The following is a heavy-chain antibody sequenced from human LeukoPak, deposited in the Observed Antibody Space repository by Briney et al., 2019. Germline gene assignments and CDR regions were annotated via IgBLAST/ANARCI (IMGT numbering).Heavy chain of an antibody. Sequence: ASVKVSCKASGYIFTGYYMHWVRQAPGQGLEWMGWINPNSGDTKYEQKFQGRVTMTRDTSFTTAYMELNRLTSDDTAVYYCASDWYDSSWNFANWGQGTLVTVSS. CDR3: ASDWYDSSWNFAN. CDR1: GYIFTGYY. J-gene: IGHJ4*02. D-gene: IGHD6-13*01. CDR2: INPNSGDT. V-gene: IGHV1-2*02.